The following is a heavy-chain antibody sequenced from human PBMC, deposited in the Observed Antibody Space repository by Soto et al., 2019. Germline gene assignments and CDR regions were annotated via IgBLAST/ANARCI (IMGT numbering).Heavy chain of an antibody. CDR2: IFPGGST. J-gene: IGHJ4*02. V-gene: IGHV3-23*03. D-gene: IGHD3-9*01. CDR1: GFTFSTYT. Sequence: EAPLLESGGQLVQPGGSLRLSCAASGFTFSTYTMNWVRQAPGKGLEWVAGIFPGGSTYYANSVKGRFTISRDHSQSSVFLQMSSMSDEATAVYYCAKDRQPDGIWTFDLWGQGTLVTVSS. CDR3: AKDRQPDGIWTFDL.